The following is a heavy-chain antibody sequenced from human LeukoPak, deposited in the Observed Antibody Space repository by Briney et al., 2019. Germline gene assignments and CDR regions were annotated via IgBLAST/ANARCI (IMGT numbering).Heavy chain of an antibody. J-gene: IGHJ4*02. D-gene: IGHD6-19*01. Sequence: SETLSLTCTVSGGSISSYYWSWIRQPAGKGLEWIGYVYYNGNTNYNPSLKSRVTISVGTSKNQFSLKLNSVTAADTAVYFCARRVAVTARYYFDFWGQGTLVTVSS. CDR1: GGSISSYY. V-gene: IGHV4-59*08. CDR2: VYYNGNT. CDR3: ARRVAVTARYYFDF.